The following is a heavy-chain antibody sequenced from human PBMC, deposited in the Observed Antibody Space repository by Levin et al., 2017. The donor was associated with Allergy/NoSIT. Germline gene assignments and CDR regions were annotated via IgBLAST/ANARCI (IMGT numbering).Heavy chain of an antibody. D-gene: IGHD1-26*01. J-gene: IGHJ2*01. V-gene: IGHV4-39*01. CDR1: GGSISSSSYH. CDR2: IFYNGSP. Sequence: NASETLSLTCTVSGGSISSSSYHWGWIRQPPGKGLEWIGSIFYNGSPYYSPSLKSGVTISVDTSKNQFSLKLSSVTAADTAVYYCARLSGTYHDHRDWAFDLWGRGTLVTVSS. CDR3: ARLSGTYHDHRDWAFDL.